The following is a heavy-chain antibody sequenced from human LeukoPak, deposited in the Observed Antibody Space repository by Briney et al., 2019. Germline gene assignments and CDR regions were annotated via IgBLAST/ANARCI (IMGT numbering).Heavy chain of an antibody. CDR1: GFTFSSYW. V-gene: IGHV3-7*01. D-gene: IGHD3-16*01. J-gene: IGHJ6*03. CDR2: IKQDGSEK. Sequence: GGSLRLSCAASGFTFSSYWMSWVRQAPGKGLEWVANIKQDGSEKYYVDSVKGRFTISRDNAKNSLYLQMNSLRAEDTAVYYCARSVGDDYYYYYMDVWGKGTTVTVSS. CDR3: ARSVGDDYYYYYMDV.